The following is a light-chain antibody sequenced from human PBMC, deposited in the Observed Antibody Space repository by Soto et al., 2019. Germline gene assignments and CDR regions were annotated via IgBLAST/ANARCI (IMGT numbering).Light chain of an antibody. J-gene: IGKJ2*01. CDR2: AAS. CDR3: QQSYSTTHT. CDR1: QSISSW. V-gene: IGKV1-39*01. Sequence: DIQMTQSPSTLSGSVGDRVTITCRASQSISSWLAWYQQKPGKAPKLLIYAASSLQSGVPSRLSGSGSGTDFTLTTSSLQPEDFATYYCQQSYSTTHTFGQGTKVDIX.